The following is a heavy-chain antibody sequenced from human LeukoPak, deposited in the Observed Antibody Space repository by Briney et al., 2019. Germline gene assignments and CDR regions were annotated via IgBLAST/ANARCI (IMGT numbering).Heavy chain of an antibody. CDR1: GYTFTSYA. V-gene: IGHV1-3*01. J-gene: IGHJ4*02. D-gene: IGHD3-10*01. Sequence: ASVKVSCKASGYTFTSYAMHWVRQAPGQRLEWMGWINAGNGNTKYSQKFQSRVTITRDTSASTAYMELSSLRSEDMAVYYCARPAVSSYYYGSELDYWGQGTLVTVSS. CDR2: INAGNGNT. CDR3: ARPAVSSYYYGSELDY.